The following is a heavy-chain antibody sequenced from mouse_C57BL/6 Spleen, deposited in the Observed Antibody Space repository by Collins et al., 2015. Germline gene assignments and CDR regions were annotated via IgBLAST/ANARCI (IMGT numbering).Heavy chain of an antibody. D-gene: IGHD4-1*01. CDR3: ARLPKWDVFDY. CDR1: GYAFSSSW. J-gene: IGHJ2*01. V-gene: IGHV1-82*01. CDR2: IYPGDGDT. Sequence: QVQLQQSGPELVKPGASVKISCKASGYAFSSSWMNWVKQRPGKGLEWIGRIYPGDGDTNYNGKFKGKATLTADKSSSTAYMQLSSLTSEDSAVYFCARLPKWDVFDYWGQGTTLTVSS.